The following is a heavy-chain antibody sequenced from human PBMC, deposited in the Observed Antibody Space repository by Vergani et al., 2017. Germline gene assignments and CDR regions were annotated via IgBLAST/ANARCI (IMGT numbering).Heavy chain of an antibody. Sequence: QVQLPESGPGLVKPSETLSLTCTVSGGSISSYYWSWIRQPPGKGLEWIGYIYYSGSTNYNPSLKSRVTISVDTSKNQFSLKLSSVTAADTAVYYCARADYYDSSGPDYYYYGMDVWGQGTTVTVSS. CDR2: IYYSGST. CDR1: GGSISSYY. CDR3: ARADYYDSSGPDYYYYGMDV. J-gene: IGHJ6*02. D-gene: IGHD3-22*01. V-gene: IGHV4-59*01.